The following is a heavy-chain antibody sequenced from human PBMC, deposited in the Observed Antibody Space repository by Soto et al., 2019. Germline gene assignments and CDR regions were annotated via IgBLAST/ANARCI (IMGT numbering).Heavy chain of an antibody. V-gene: IGHV3-23*01. J-gene: IGHJ4*02. CDR2: ISGNGGGT. Sequence: EVQLLESGGDLVQPGGSLRLSCAASGFTFSTYAMSWVRQAPGKGLEWVSVISGNGGGTYYTDSVKGRFTISRDNSNNTLFLQMNGLRAEDTAVYYCAKVGSIKGGSSDDFWGQGTLVTVSS. D-gene: IGHD6-6*01. CDR3: AKVGSIKGGSSDDF. CDR1: GFTFSTYA.